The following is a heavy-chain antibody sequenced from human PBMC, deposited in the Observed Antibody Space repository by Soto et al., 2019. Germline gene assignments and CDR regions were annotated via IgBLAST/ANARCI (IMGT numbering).Heavy chain of an antibody. CDR3: TSRPSGMTYHAVFDF. V-gene: IGHV3-7*03. CDR1: GLTFSGHW. CDR2: IKPDGSET. J-gene: IGHJ4*02. Sequence: GGSLRLSCAASGLTFSGHWMTWVRQTPGEGLQWVAAIKPDGSETFYVDSVKGRFTFSRDNARNSLFLQMDSLRAEDTAVYYCTSRPSGMTYHAVFDFWGQGTLVTVSS. D-gene: IGHD2-21*02.